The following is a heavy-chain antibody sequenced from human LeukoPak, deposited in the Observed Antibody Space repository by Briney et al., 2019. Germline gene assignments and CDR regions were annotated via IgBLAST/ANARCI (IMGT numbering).Heavy chain of an antibody. CDR2: IKVKAHGGTI. CDR3: ARDQGGYYGSGVDV. CDR1: EFTFINAW. V-gene: IGHV3-15*01. D-gene: IGHD3-10*01. Sequence: GGSLRLSCAASEFTFINAWMAWVRQAPGKGLEWVGRIKVKAHGGTIEYAAPVKGRFTISRDNAKNSLYLQMNSLRAEDTAVYYCARDQGGYYGSGVDVWGKGTTVTVSS. J-gene: IGHJ6*04.